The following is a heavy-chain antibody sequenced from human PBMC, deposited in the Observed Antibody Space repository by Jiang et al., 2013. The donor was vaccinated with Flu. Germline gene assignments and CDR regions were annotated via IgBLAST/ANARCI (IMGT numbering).Heavy chain of an antibody. D-gene: IGHD6-19*01. CDR3: ASSPHRYSSGWFRFDY. CDR1: GGSISSSSYY. J-gene: IGHJ4*02. CDR2: IYYSGST. Sequence: GPGLVKPSETLSLTCTVSGGSISSSSYYWGWIRQPPGKGLEWIGSIYYSGSTYYNPSLKSRVTISVDTSKNQFSLKLSSVTAADTAVYYCASSPHRYSSGWFRFDYWGQGTLVTVSS. V-gene: IGHV4-39*07.